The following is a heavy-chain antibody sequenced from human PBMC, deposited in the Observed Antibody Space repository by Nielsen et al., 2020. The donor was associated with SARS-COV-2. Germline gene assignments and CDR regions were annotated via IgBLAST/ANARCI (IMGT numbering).Heavy chain of an antibody. CDR1: GFTFSSYA. Sequence: GESLKISCAASGFTFSSYAMHWVRQAPGKGLEWVANIKQDGSEKYYVDSVKGRFTISRDNAKNSLYLQMNSLRAEDTAVYYCAKYYGSGSDWGQGTLVTVSS. J-gene: IGHJ4*02. CDR3: AKYYGSGSD. CDR2: IKQDGSEK. D-gene: IGHD3-10*01. V-gene: IGHV3-7*03.